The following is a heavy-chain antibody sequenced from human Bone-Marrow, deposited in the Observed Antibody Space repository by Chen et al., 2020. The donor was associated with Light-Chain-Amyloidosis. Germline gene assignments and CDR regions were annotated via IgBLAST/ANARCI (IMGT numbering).Heavy chain of an antibody. D-gene: IGHD3-9*01. CDR2: TNSAGTST. Sequence: LSCTASXXXFSTYWMHWVRQSPGKGLVSVSRTNSAGTSTTYADSVKGRFTVSRDNTKNTXXXXXXXXRVXXXAVYYCARTTLRYLDYWGQGTLVTVSS. CDR3: ARTTLRYLDY. J-gene: IGHJ4*02. V-gene: IGHV3-74*01. CDR1: XXXFSTYW.